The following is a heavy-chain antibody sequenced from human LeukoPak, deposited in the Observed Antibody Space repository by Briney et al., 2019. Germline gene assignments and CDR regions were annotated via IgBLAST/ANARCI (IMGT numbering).Heavy chain of an antibody. CDR1: GGTFGSYA. CDR2: IIPILGIA. Sequence: SVKVSCKASGGTFGSYAISWVRQAPGQGLEWMGRIIPILGIANYAQKFQGRVTITADKSTSTAYMELSSLRSEDTAVYYCATDPHSIAAATGAFDIWGQGTMVTVSS. D-gene: IGHD6-13*01. V-gene: IGHV1-69*04. CDR3: ATDPHSIAAATGAFDI. J-gene: IGHJ3*02.